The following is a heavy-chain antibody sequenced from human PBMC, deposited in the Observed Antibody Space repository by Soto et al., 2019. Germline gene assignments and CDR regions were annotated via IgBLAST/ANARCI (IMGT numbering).Heavy chain of an antibody. J-gene: IGHJ2*01. CDR1: GYTFTSYG. V-gene: IGHV1-18*01. Sequence: QVQLVQSGAAVKKPGASVKVSCKASGYTFTSYGISWDRQAPGQGLEWMGWISAYNGNTNYAQKLQGRVTMTTDTSRSTAYMEMRSLRADGTAVYYCAREGEWYCSDGSCYSPNWYFDLWGRGTLVTVSS. CDR3: AREGEWYCSDGSCYSPNWYFDL. D-gene: IGHD2-15*01. CDR2: ISAYNGNT.